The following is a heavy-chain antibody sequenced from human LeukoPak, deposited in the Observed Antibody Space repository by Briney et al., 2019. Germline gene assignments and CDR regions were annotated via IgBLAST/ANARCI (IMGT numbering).Heavy chain of an antibody. Sequence: GGSLRLSCAASGFTFSSYEMSWVRQAPGKGLEWVSGINWNGGSTGYADSVKGRFTISRDNAKNSLYLQMNSLRAEDTALYYCARTRFLERTRGYYMDVWGKGTTVTVSS. J-gene: IGHJ6*03. V-gene: IGHV3-20*04. D-gene: IGHD3-3*01. CDR3: ARTRFLERTRGYYMDV. CDR2: INWNGGST. CDR1: GFTFSSYE.